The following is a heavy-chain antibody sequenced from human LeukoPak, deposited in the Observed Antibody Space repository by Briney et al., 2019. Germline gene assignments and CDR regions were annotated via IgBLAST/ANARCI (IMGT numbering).Heavy chain of an antibody. Sequence: GESLKISCKGSGYSFTSYWIGWGRPMPGKGLEWMGIIYPGDSDTRYSPSFQGQVTISADKSISTAYLQWSSLKASDTAMYDCARRWGWTTVTDLYYFDYWGQGTLVTVSS. J-gene: IGHJ4*02. V-gene: IGHV5-51*01. CDR2: IYPGDSDT. CDR1: GYSFTSYW. D-gene: IGHD4-17*01. CDR3: ARRWGWTTVTDLYYFDY.